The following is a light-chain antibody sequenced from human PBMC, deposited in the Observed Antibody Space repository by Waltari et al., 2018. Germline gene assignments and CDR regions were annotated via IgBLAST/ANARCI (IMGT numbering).Light chain of an antibody. Sequence: QSVLTQPPSVSGAPGQRVTISCTGTNSNIGAAYDVNWYQQLPGEAPKLLIYGNTNRPSGVPDRVSGSKSGTSASLAITGLQAEDEADYYCQSYDSSLGGSVFGGGTKLTVL. CDR1: NSNIGAAYD. CDR2: GNT. CDR3: QSYDSSLGGSV. J-gene: IGLJ2*01. V-gene: IGLV1-40*01.